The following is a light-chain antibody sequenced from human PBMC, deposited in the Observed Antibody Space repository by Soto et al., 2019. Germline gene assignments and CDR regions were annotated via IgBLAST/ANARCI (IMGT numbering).Light chain of an antibody. CDR1: SSDVGSSDL. CDR3: CSYSGSSTWV. Sequence: QSALTQPASVSGSPGQSITIPCTGISSDVGSSDLVSWYQQHPGRAPTLMIYDASKRPSGVSNRFSGSKSGNTASLTISGVQEADEADYYCCSYSGSSTWVFGGGTKLTVL. CDR2: DAS. V-gene: IGLV2-23*01. J-gene: IGLJ2*01.